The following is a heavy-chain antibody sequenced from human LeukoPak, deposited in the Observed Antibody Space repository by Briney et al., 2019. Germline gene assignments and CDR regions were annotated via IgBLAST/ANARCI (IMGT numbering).Heavy chain of an antibody. J-gene: IGHJ2*01. CDR1: GESFSGYF. CDR3: ARIWPDL. V-gene: IGHV4-34*01. D-gene: IGHD3-10*01. CDR2: INHSGDT. Sequence: SETLSVTCAVYGESFSGYFWSWIRQPPGKGLEWIGEINHSGDTNYNPSLKSRVAISVDTSKKQFSLKLNSVTAADTAVYYCARIWPDLWGRGTLVTVSS.